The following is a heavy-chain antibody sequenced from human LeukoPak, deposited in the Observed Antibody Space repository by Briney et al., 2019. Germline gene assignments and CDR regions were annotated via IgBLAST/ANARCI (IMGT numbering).Heavy chain of an antibody. CDR3: ARGGIKPRGAFDI. CDR1: GFTFSSYS. D-gene: IGHD1-26*01. CDR2: ISSSSSTI. Sequence: PGGSLRLSCAASGFTFSSYSMNWVRQAPGKGLEWVSYISSSSSTIYYADSVKGRFTISRDNAKNSLYLQMNSLRAEDTAVYYCARGGIKPRGAFDIWGQGTMVTVSS. J-gene: IGHJ3*02. V-gene: IGHV3-48*01.